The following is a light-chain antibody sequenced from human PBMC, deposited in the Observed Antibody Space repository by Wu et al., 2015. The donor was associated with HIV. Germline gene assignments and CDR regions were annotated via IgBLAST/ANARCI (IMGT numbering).Light chain of an antibody. J-gene: IGKJ1*01. V-gene: IGKV1-8*01. CDR3: QQFHVXPQT. CDR1: QNISNH. CDR2: SSS. Sequence: IRITQSPSSLAASTGDRVIITCRTSQNISNHLVWYQQKPGKAPNLLIYSSSTLHDGVPSRFSGRGSGTEFTLTISCLQSDDYATYFXQQFHVXPQTFGHGTKVEVK.